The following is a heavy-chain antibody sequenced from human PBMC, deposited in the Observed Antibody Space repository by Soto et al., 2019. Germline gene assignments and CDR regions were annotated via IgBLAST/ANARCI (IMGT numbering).Heavy chain of an antibody. CDR2: IIPILGIA. CDR1: GGTFSSYT. CDR3: ARDRKSGYDSDY. Sequence: SVKVSCKASGGTFSSYTISWVRQAPGQGLEWMGRIIPILGIANYAQKFQGRVTITADKSTSTAYMELSSLRSEDTAVYYCARDRKSGYDSDYWGQGTLVTVSS. J-gene: IGHJ4*02. V-gene: IGHV1-69*04. D-gene: IGHD5-12*01.